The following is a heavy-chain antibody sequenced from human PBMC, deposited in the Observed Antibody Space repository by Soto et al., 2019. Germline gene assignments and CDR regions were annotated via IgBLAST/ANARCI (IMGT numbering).Heavy chain of an antibody. CDR3: AKDPTDDSSGAYFYYGKEV. CDR2: ISYDGSYK. V-gene: IGHV3-30*18. D-gene: IGHD3-22*01. J-gene: IGHJ6*02. Sequence: GEALRLSYAASGFTFSTYGMHWIRQAPGKGLEWVGVISYDGSYKYYAESMKGRFTISRDNSKNTLYLHLNSLRAADTAVYYCAKDPTDDSSGAYFYYGKEVGGQGT. CDR1: GFTFSTYG.